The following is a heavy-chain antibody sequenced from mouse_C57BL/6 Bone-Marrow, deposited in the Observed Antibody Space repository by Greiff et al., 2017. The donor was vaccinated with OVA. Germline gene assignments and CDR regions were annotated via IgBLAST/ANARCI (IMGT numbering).Heavy chain of an antibody. V-gene: IGHV1-55*01. J-gene: IGHJ2*01. CDR1: GYTFTSYW. Sequence: QVQLQQSGAELVKPGASVKMSCKASGYTFTSYWITWVKQRPGQGLEWIGDIYPGSGSTNYNEKFKSKATLTVDTSSSTAYMQLSSLTSEDSAVYYCAAITTVVATSDYWGQGTTLTVSS. CDR3: AAITTVVATSDY. D-gene: IGHD1-1*01. CDR2: IYPGSGST.